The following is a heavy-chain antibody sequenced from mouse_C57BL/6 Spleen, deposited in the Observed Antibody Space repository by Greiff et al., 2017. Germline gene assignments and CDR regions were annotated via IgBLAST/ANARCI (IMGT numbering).Heavy chain of an antibody. CDR2: INPYNGGT. V-gene: IGHV1-19*01. J-gene: IGHJ3*01. Sequence: EVQLQQSGPVLVKPGASVKMSCKASGYTFTDYYMNWVKQSHGKSLEWIGVINPYNGGTSYNQKFKGKATLTGDKSSSTAYMERNSLTSEDSAVYYCARGGSSFPWFAYWGQGTLVTVSA. CDR3: ARGGSSFPWFAY. D-gene: IGHD1-1*01. CDR1: GYTFTDYY.